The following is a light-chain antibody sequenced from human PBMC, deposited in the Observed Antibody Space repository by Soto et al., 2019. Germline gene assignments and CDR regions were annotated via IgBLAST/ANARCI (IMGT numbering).Light chain of an antibody. J-gene: IGKJ1*01. CDR3: QHTYPSRPWT. CDR1: QSINTF. V-gene: IGKV1-39*01. Sequence: DIQGTQSPSSLSASVGDRVTITCRASQSINTFLNWYQQRPGKAPNLLIYGASNLQSGVPSRFSGSGSGTDFTLTISSLQPEYFATSYCQHTYPSRPWTVGRGTKVDIK. CDR2: GAS.